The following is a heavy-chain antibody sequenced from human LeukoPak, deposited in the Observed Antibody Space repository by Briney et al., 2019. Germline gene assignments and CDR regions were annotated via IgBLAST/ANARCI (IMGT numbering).Heavy chain of an antibody. Sequence: PGRSLRLSCAASGFTFSSYTIHWVRQAPGKGLEWVALISSDGSNKFYANSVKGRFTIFRDNSKKTVCLQMNSLRGEDTAVYSCARGATNDFWSGYGWFDPWGQGTLVTVSS. CDR2: ISSDGSNK. J-gene: IGHJ5*02. V-gene: IGHV3-30*04. CDR3: ARGATNDFWSGYGWFDP. D-gene: IGHD3-3*01. CDR1: GFTFSSYT.